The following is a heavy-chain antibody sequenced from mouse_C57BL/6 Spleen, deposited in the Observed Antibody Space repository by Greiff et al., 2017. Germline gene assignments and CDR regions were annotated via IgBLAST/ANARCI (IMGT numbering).Heavy chain of an antibody. CDR1: GYAFSSSW. V-gene: IGHV1-82*01. J-gene: IGHJ1*03. CDR2: IYPGDGDT. D-gene: IGHD1-1*01. CDR3: ARELSTTVVADWYFEV. Sequence: QVQLKQSGPELVKPGASVKISCKASGYAFSSSWMNWVKQRPGKGLEWIGRIYPGDGDTNYNGTFKGKATLTADKSSSTAYMQLSSLTSEDSAVYVCARELSTTVVADWYFEVWGTGTTVTVSS.